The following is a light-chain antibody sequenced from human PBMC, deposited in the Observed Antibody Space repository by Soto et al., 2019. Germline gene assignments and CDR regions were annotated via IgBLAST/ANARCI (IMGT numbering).Light chain of an antibody. CDR1: SSNIGAGYD. Sequence: QSVLTQPPSVSGAPGQRVTISCTGSSSNIGAGYDVHWYQQLPGTAPKLLIYGNSNRPSGVPDRFSGSKSGTSASLAITGLQAEDEADYYCQSYDSSQSGVVFGGGTEVTVL. CDR2: GNS. J-gene: IGLJ2*01. CDR3: QSYDSSQSGVV. V-gene: IGLV1-40*01.